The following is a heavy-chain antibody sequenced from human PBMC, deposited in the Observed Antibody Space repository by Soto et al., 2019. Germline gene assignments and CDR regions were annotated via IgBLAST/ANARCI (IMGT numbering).Heavy chain of an antibody. Sequence: SETLSLTCAVYGGSFSGYYWSWIRQPPGKGLEWIGEINHSGSTNYNPSLKSLVTISLDTSKNQFSLKLSSVTAADTAVYYCASLPGVTGDDAFDIWGQGTMVTVSS. J-gene: IGHJ3*02. D-gene: IGHD7-27*01. CDR2: INHSGST. CDR3: ASLPGVTGDDAFDI. V-gene: IGHV4-34*01. CDR1: GGSFSGYY.